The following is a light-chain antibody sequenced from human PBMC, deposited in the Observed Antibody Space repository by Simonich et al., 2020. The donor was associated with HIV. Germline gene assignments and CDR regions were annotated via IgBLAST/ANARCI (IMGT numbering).Light chain of an antibody. V-gene: IGLV6-57*03. J-gene: IGLJ2*01. CDR1: RGSIASNY. CDR3: QSYDSSNHVI. Sequence: NFMLTQPHSVSESPGKTVTISCTRSRGSIASNYVQWYQQRPGSAPTTVLYEDNQRPSGVPDRFSGSTDSSSNSAPLTISGLKTEDEADYYCQSYDSSNHVIFGGGTKLTVL. CDR2: EDN.